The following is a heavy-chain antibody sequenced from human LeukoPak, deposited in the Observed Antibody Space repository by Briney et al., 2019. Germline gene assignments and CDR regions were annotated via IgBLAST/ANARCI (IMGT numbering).Heavy chain of an antibody. CDR2: INQGGSVK. V-gene: IGHV3-7*01. CDR1: GFSFRDFW. D-gene: IGHD5-12*01. J-gene: IGHJ4*02. CDR3: ARFGYSGWSLEY. Sequence: GGSLRLSCAASGFSFRDFWMTWVRQAPGKGREWVANINQGGSVKYYVDSVKGRFTISRDDAKSSLYVQMNSLRDEDTAVYYCARFGYSGWSLEYWGQGTLVTVSS.